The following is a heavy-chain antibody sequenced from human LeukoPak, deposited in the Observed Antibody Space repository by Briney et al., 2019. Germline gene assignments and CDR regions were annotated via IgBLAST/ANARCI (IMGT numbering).Heavy chain of an antibody. V-gene: IGHV3-30*02. D-gene: IGHD6-19*01. CDR1: GFTFSSYG. Sequence: GGSLRLSCAASGFTFSSYGMHWVRQAPGKGLEWVAFIRYDGSNKYYADSVKGRFTISRDNSKNTLYLRMNSLRAEDTAVYYCAKDRYSSGRFDYWGQGTLVTVSS. CDR3: AKDRYSSGRFDY. CDR2: IRYDGSNK. J-gene: IGHJ4*02.